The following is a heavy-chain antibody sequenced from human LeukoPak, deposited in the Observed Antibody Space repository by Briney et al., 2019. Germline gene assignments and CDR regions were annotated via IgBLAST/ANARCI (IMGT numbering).Heavy chain of an antibody. CDR2: IYSGGST. J-gene: IGHJ4*02. V-gene: IGHV3-53*01. Sequence: PGGSLRLSCAASGFTVSSNYMSWVREAPGKGLEWGSVIYSGGSTYYADSVKGRFTISRDNSKNTLYLQMNSLRAEDTAVYYCARVGSDYDILTGPPDSWGQGNLVTVSS. D-gene: IGHD3-9*01. CDR3: ARVGSDYDILTGPPDS. CDR1: GFTVSSNY.